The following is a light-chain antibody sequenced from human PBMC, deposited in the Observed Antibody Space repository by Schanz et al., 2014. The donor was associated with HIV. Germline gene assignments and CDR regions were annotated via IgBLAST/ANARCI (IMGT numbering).Light chain of an antibody. V-gene: IGLV6-57*04. CDR1: SGSIASNY. Sequence: NFMLTQPHSVSESPGKTVAISCTRSSGSIASNYVQWYQQRPGSAPTTVIYEDNQRHSGVPDRFSGSIDSSSNSASLTISGLETEDEADYYCQSYDIANPGVFGGGTKLTVL. CDR2: EDN. CDR3: QSYDIANPGV. J-gene: IGLJ3*02.